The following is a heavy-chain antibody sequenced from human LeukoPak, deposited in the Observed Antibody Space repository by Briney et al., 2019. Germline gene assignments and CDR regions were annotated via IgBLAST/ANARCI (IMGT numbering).Heavy chain of an antibody. V-gene: IGHV4-4*07. J-gene: IGHJ3*02. Sequence: KPSETLSLTCTVSGGSISSYYWSWIRQPAGRGLEWIGRIYSSGSTNYNPSLRGRMSMSVDTSKNQFSLRLRSVTAADTALYYCARQVAGSDSFDIWGQGTKVTVST. CDR1: GGSISSYY. CDR2: IYSSGST. D-gene: IGHD6-19*01. CDR3: ARQVAGSDSFDI.